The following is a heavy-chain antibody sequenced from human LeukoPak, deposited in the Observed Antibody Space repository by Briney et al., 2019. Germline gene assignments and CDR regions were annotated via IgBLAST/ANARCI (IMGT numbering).Heavy chain of an antibody. D-gene: IGHD4-17*01. Sequence: PSENLSLNCTVSGGSINRYYWSWIRQPPGQGLEWIGYISYSVSTNYNPSLKSRVTISVVTCKNQFSLKLTSVTAADTALYYCVRRTVTTPSRFDYWGQGTLVTVSS. V-gene: IGHV4-59*01. CDR3: VRRTVTTPSRFDY. CDR1: GGSINRYY. CDR2: ISYSVST. J-gene: IGHJ4*02.